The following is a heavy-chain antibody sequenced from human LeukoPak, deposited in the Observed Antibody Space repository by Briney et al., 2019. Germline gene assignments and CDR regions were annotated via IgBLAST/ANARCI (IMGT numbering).Heavy chain of an antibody. Sequence: ASVTVSCKACGYTFTSYDINWVRQATGQGLEWMGWMNPNSGNTGYAQKFQGRVTMTRNTSISTAYMELSSLRSEDTAVYYCARGMTTVTNAEDGMDVWGQGTTVTVSS. CDR3: ARGMTTVTNAEDGMDV. CDR1: GYTFTSYD. D-gene: IGHD4-17*01. J-gene: IGHJ6*02. CDR2: MNPNSGNT. V-gene: IGHV1-8*01.